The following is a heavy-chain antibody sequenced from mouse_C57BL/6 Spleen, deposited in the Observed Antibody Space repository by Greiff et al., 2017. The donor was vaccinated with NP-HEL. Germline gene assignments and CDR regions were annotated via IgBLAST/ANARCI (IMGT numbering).Heavy chain of an antibody. V-gene: IGHV3-6*01. CDR1: GYSITSGYY. CDR2: ISYDGSN. J-gene: IGHJ2*01. CDR3: ASRGLRYYFDY. D-gene: IGHD2-4*01. Sequence: VQLQESGPGLVKPSQSLSLTCSVTGYSITSGYYWNWIRQFPGNKLEWMGYISYDGSNNYNPSLKNRISITRDTSKNQFFLKLNSVTTEDTATYYCASRGLRYYFDYWGQGTTLTVSS.